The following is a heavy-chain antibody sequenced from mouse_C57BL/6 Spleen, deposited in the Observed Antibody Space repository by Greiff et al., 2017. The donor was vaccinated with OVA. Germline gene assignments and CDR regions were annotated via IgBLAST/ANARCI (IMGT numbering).Heavy chain of an antibody. Sequence: EVQRVESGGGLVKPGWSLKLSCAASGFTFSSYAMSWVRQTPEKRLEWVATISDGGSYTYYPDNVKGRFTISRDNAKNNLYLQMSHLKSEDTAMYYCARDRDYSNSYYFDYWGQGTTLTVSS. CDR2: ISDGGSYT. J-gene: IGHJ2*01. D-gene: IGHD2-5*01. CDR3: ARDRDYSNSYYFDY. CDR1: GFTFSSYA. V-gene: IGHV5-4*01.